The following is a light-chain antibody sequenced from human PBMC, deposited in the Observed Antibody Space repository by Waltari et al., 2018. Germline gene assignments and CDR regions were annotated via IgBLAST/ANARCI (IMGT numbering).Light chain of an antibody. J-gene: IGKJ1*01. V-gene: IGKV3-11*01. Sequence: EIVLTQSPATLSLSPGERATISCRASQSVSSYLAWYQQKPGQAPRLLIYDASYSATGIPARFSGSGSGTDFTLTISSLEPEDCAVYYCHQRGNWPRTFGQGTKVEIK. CDR1: QSVSSY. CDR2: DAS. CDR3: HQRGNWPRT.